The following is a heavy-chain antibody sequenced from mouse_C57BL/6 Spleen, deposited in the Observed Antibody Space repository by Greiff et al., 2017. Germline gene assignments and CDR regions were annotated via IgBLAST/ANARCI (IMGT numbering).Heavy chain of an antibody. CDR3: ARRDGSSTFAY. CDR1: GYTFTSYW. CDR2: IDPSDSYT. J-gene: IGHJ3*01. Sequence: QVQLQQPGAELVMPGASVMLSCKASGYTFTSYWMLWVKQRPGQGLEWIGEIDPSDSYTNYNQKFKGKSTLTVDKSSNTAYMQLSSLTSEDSAVYYCARRDGSSTFAYWGQGTLVTVSA. D-gene: IGHD1-1*01. V-gene: IGHV1-69*01.